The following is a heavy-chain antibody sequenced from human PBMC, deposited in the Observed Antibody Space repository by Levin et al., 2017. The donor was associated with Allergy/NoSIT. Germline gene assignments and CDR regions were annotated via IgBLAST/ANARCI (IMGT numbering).Heavy chain of an antibody. CDR1: GGSISSYY. V-gene: IGHV4-59*01. D-gene: IGHD5-12*01. J-gene: IGHJ6*03. CDR3: ARADSGYDPRGYYYYMDV. Sequence: PSETLSLTCTVSGGSISSYYWSWIRQPPGKGLEWIGYIYYSGSTNYNPSLKSRVTISVDTSKNQFSLKLSSVTAADTAVYYCARADSGYDPRGYYYYMDVWGKGTTVTVSS. CDR2: IYYSGST.